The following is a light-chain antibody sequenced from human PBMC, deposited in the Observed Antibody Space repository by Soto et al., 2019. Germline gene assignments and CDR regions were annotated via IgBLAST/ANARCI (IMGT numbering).Light chain of an antibody. CDR2: EVS. Sequence: QSALTQPASVSGSPGQSITISCTGTSSDVGGYNYVSWYQQHPGKAPKLMIYEVSNRPSGVSNRFSGGKSGNTASLTNSGLQAEDEADYYCSSYTSSSTLVVFGGGTKLTVL. V-gene: IGLV2-14*01. CDR1: SSDVGGYNY. CDR3: SSYTSSSTLVV. J-gene: IGLJ2*01.